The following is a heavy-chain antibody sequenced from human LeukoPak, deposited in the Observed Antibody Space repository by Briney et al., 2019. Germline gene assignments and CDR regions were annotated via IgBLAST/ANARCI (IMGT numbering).Heavy chain of an antibody. CDR2: ISSSSSYI. D-gene: IGHD3-10*01. CDR3: ARDGYYYGSGSYYRPLDY. Sequence: GGSLRLSCAASGFTFSSYSMNWVRQAPGKGLEWVSSISSSSSYIYYADSVKGRFTISRDNAKNSLYLRMNSLRAEDTAVYYCARDGYYYGSGSYYRPLDYWGQGTLVTVSS. J-gene: IGHJ4*02. CDR1: GFTFSSYS. V-gene: IGHV3-21*01.